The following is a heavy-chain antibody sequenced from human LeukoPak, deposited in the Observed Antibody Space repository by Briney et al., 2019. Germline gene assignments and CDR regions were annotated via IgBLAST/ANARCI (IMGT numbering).Heavy chain of an antibody. CDR1: GFTFSSYA. V-gene: IGHV3-30*04. CDR3: ARPAGAAAGYFDY. CDR2: ISYDGSNK. Sequence: PGGSLRLSCAASGFTFSSYAMHWVRQAPGKGLEWVAVISYDGSNKYYADSVKGRFTISRDNSKNTLYLQKNSLRAEDTAVYYCARPAGAAAGYFDYWGQGTLVTVSS. D-gene: IGHD6-13*01. J-gene: IGHJ4*02.